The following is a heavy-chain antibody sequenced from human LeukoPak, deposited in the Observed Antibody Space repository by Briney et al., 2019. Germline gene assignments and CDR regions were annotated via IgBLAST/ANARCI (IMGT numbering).Heavy chain of an antibody. CDR1: GGSFSGYY. V-gene: IGHV4-34*01. Sequence: SETLSLTCAVYGGSFSGYYWSWIRQPPGKGLEWIGEINHSGSTNYNPSLKSRVTISVDTSKNQFSLKLSSVTAADTAVYYCARQEGYCSSTSCFWWNYNWFDPWGQGTLVTVSS. CDR2: INHSGST. J-gene: IGHJ5*02. CDR3: ARQEGYCSSTSCFWWNYNWFDP. D-gene: IGHD2-2*01.